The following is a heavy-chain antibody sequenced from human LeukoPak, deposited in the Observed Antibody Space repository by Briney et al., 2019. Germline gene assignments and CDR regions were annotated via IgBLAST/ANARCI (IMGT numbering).Heavy chain of an antibody. V-gene: IGHV4-59*08. J-gene: IGHJ4*02. D-gene: IGHD2-2*01. CDR2: IYYSGST. CDR1: GSSISSYY. Sequence: SETLSLTCTVSGSSISSYYWSWIRQPPGKGLEWIGYIYYSGSTNYNPSLKSRVTISVDTSKNQFSLKLSSVTAVDTAVYYCARNTPGYCSSTSCYGTIDYWGQGTLVTGSS. CDR3: ARNTPGYCSSTSCYGTIDY.